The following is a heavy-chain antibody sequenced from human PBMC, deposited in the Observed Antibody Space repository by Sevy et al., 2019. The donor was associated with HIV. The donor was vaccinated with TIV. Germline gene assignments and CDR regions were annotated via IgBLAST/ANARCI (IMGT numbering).Heavy chain of an antibody. J-gene: IGHJ4*02. CDR3: ARGGGNGWYYFDY. V-gene: IGHV1-69*13. D-gene: IGHD6-19*01. CDR1: GGTFSSYG. CDR2: IIPILGTV. Sequence: ASVKVSCKASGGTFSSYGISWVRQAPGQGLEWMGGIIPILGTVNYPQKFQGRVTITADESTKTAYMELSSLRSQDTVAYYCARGGGNGWYYFDYWGQETLVTVSS.